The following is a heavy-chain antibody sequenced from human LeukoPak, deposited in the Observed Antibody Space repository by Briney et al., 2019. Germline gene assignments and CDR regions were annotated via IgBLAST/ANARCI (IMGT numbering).Heavy chain of an antibody. Sequence: PGGSLRLSCAASGFTFSSFSMNWVRQAPGKGLEWVSSISSSSSYMYYADSVKGRFTISRDNAKNSLYLQMNSLRAEDTAVYYCARGPITGTTYFDYWGQGALVTVSS. CDR1: GFTFSSFS. CDR2: ISSSSSYM. V-gene: IGHV3-21*01. J-gene: IGHJ4*02. D-gene: IGHD1-7*01. CDR3: ARGPITGTTYFDY.